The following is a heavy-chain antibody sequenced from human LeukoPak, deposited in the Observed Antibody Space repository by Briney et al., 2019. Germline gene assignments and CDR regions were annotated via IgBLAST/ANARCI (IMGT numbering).Heavy chain of an antibody. CDR1: GFIFSSYE. CDR3: VRGNYVDTTMVFDY. D-gene: IGHD5-18*01. J-gene: IGHJ4*02. V-gene: IGHV3-48*03. Sequence: PGGSLRLSCAASGFIFSSYEMNWFRQAPGKGLEWVSYIRRSGSPTYYADSAKGRFTISRDNAKNSLYLQMNSLRVGDTAVYYCVRGNYVDTTMVFDYWGQGALVTVSS. CDR2: IRRSGSPT.